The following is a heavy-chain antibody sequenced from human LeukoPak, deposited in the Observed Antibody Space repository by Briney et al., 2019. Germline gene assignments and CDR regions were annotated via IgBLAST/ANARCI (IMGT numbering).Heavy chain of an antibody. D-gene: IGHD6-25*01. CDR1: GFTFSSYA. V-gene: IGHV3-23*01. Sequence: GRSRRLSCAASGFTFSSYAMSWVRQAPGKGLEWVSGISGSGGSTYYADSVKGRFTISRDNPKDTLYLEMNSLRAEDTAVYYCARHSRGYDYWGQGTLVTVSS. J-gene: IGHJ4*02. CDR3: ARHSRGYDY. CDR2: ISGSGGST.